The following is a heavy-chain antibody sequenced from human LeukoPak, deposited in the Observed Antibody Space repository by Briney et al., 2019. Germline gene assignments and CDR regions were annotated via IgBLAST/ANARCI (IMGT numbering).Heavy chain of an antibody. CDR1: GGTFSSYA. Sequence: SVKVSCKASGGTFSSYAISWVRQAPGQGLEWMGGIIPIFGTANYAQKFQGRVTITADESTSTAYMELSSLRSEDTAVYYCASSKVGATRELYYYYGMDVWGQGTAVTVSS. CDR3: ASSKVGATRELYYYYGMDV. D-gene: IGHD1-26*01. CDR2: IIPIFGTA. V-gene: IGHV1-69*13. J-gene: IGHJ6*02.